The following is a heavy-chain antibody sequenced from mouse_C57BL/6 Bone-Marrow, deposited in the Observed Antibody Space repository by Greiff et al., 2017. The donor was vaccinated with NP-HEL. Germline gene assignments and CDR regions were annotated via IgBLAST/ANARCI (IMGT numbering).Heavy chain of an antibody. CDR1: GYSITSGYD. CDR3: ARDGYYLDY. J-gene: IGHJ2*01. V-gene: IGHV3-1*01. D-gene: IGHD2-2*01. Sequence: EVQLQESGPGMVKPSQSLSLTCTVTGYSITSGYDWHWIRHFPGNKLEWMGYISYSGSTNNNPSLKSRISITHDTSKNHFFLKLNSVTTEDTATYYCARDGYYLDYWGQGTTLTVSS. CDR2: ISYSGST.